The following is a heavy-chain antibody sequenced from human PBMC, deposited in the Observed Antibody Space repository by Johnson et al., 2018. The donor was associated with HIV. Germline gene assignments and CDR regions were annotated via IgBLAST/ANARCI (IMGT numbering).Heavy chain of an antibody. D-gene: IGHD7-27*01. CDR3: VRDAGPEGFHPWGAFDI. Sequence: VQLVESGGGLVQPGGSLRLSCAASGFTLSSYDMHWVRQVTGKGLEWVSSIGTTGDTYYPGSVKGRFTTSRENAKNSLYLQLNSLRAGDTAVYYCVRDAGPEGFHPWGAFDIWGQGTMVTVSS. CDR2: IGTTGDT. V-gene: IGHV3-13*01. CDR1: GFTLSSYD. J-gene: IGHJ3*02.